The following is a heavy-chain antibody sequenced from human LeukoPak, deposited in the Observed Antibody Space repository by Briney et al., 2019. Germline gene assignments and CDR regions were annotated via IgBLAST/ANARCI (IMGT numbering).Heavy chain of an antibody. V-gene: IGHV3-23*01. CDR2: ISGSGGST. D-gene: IGHD3-9*01. CDR1: GFTFSSYA. Sequence: GGSLRLSCAASGFTFSSYAMSWVRQAPGKGLEWVSAISGSGGSTYYADSVKGRFTISSDNSKNTLYLQMNSLRAEDTAVYYCATRVVNVLRYFDWLLDFDYWGQGTLVTVSS. J-gene: IGHJ4*02. CDR3: ATRVVNVLRYFDWLLDFDY.